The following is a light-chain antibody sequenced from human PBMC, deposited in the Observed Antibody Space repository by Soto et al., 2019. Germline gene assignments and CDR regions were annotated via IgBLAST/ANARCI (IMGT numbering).Light chain of an antibody. V-gene: IGKV3-15*01. J-gene: IGKJ1*01. CDR2: GAS. CDR1: QSVSSN. Sequence: EIVMTQSPATLSVSPGERATLSCRASQSVSSNLAWYQQKPGQAPRLLIYGASTRATGIPARFSGSGSGTEFTLTIRSLQSEDFAINYCQHYNNWPPWTHGQGTKVEIK. CDR3: QHYNNWPPWT.